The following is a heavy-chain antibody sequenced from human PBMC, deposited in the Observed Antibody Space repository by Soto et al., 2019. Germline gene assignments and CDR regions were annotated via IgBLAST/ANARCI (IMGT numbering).Heavy chain of an antibody. J-gene: IGHJ6*02. Sequence: QVQLVQSGAEVKKPGSSVKVSCKASGGTFSSYAISWVRQAPGQGLEWMGGIIPIFGTANYAQKFQGRVTITADEYTGTAYMELSSLRSEDTAVYYCASRLRYCSGGSCYSYYGMDVWGQGTTVTVSS. V-gene: IGHV1-69*12. D-gene: IGHD2-15*01. CDR3: ASRLRYCSGGSCYSYYGMDV. CDR2: IIPIFGTA. CDR1: GGTFSSYA.